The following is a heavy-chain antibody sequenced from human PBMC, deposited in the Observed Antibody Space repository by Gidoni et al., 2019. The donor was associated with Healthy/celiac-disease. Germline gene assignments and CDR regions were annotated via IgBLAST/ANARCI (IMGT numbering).Heavy chain of an antibody. Sequence: QVQLVQSGAEVKKPGASVKVSCKASGYTFTSNAMHWVRQAPGQRLEWMGWINAGNGNTKYSQKFQGRVTITRDTSASTAYMELSSLRSEDTAVYYCARDYPIAAAGTYYYYYGMDVWGQGTTVTVSS. CDR1: GYTFTSNA. CDR2: INAGNGNT. V-gene: IGHV1-3*01. J-gene: IGHJ6*02. D-gene: IGHD6-13*01. CDR3: ARDYPIAAAGTYYYYYGMDV.